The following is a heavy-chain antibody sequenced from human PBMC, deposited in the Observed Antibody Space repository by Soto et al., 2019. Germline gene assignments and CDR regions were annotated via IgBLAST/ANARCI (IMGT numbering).Heavy chain of an antibody. CDR1: GYSFTSDW. V-gene: IGHV5-51*01. CDR2: IYPDDSDT. D-gene: IGHD5-18*01. CDR3: ARQGTAIYYFDY. Sequence: GESLKISCKGSGYSFTSDWIGWVRQMPGKGLEWMGIIYPDDSDTRYSPSFQGQVTMSADKSISTAYLQWSSLKASDTAIYYCARQGTAIYYFDYWGQGTLVTVS. J-gene: IGHJ4*02.